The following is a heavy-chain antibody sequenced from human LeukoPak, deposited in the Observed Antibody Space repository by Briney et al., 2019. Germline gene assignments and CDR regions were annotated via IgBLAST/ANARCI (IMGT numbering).Heavy chain of an antibody. CDR2: ISAYNGNT. CDR1: GYTFTSYG. J-gene: IGHJ4*02. Sequence: ASVKVSCKDSGYTFTSYGISWVRQAPGQGLEWMGWISAYNGNTNYAQKLQGRVTITRDTSADTAYMELSSLRTEDTAVYYCARLKYCTNGVCYAGFDYRGQGTLVTVSS. V-gene: IGHV1-18*01. CDR3: ARLKYCTNGVCYAGFDY. D-gene: IGHD2-8*01.